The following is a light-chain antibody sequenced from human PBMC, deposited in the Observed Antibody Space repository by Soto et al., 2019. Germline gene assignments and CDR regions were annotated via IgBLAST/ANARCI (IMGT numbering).Light chain of an antibody. CDR2: DVS. J-gene: IGLJ3*02. Sequence: QSALTQPASVSGSPGQSITISCTGARSDVGDFISVSWYQQHPGKAPKIMIYDVSNRPSGVSNRFSGSKSGNTASLTISGLQAEDEADHYCSSYTSTTFLFAGGTKLTVL. CDR3: SSYTSTTFL. V-gene: IGLV2-14*01. CDR1: RSDVGDFIS.